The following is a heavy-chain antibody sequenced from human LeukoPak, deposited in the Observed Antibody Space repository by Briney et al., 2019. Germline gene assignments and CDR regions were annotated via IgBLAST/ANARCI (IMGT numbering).Heavy chain of an antibody. CDR2: INHSGST. Sequence: PSETLSLTCAVYGGSFSGYYWSWIRQPPGKGLEWIGEINHSGSTNYNPSLKSRVTISVDTSKNQFSLKLSSVTAADTAVYYCASSYGSSWAFEIDYWGQGTLVTVSS. CDR3: ASSYGSSWAFEIDY. D-gene: IGHD6-13*01. V-gene: IGHV4-34*01. J-gene: IGHJ4*02. CDR1: GGSFSGYY.